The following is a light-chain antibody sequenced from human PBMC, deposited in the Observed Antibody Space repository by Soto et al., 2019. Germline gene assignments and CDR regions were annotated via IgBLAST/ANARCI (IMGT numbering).Light chain of an antibody. CDR3: QSYDSSLSGSWV. CDR2: GNS. V-gene: IGLV1-40*01. CDR1: SSNIGAGYD. J-gene: IGLJ3*02. Sequence: QSVLTQPPSVSGAPGQRVTISCTGSSSNIGAGYDVHWYQQLPGTAPKLLIYGNSNRPSGVPDRFSGSKSGTSASLAITGLQAEDEADYSCQSYDSSLSGSWVFGGGTKVTVL.